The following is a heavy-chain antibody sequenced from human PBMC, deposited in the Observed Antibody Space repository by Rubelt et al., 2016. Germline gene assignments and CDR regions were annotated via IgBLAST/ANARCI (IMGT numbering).Heavy chain of an antibody. CDR2: ISSSSSYI. CDR1: GFTFSSYS. Sequence: EVQLVESGGGLVQPGGSLRLSCAASGFTFSSYSMNWVRQAPGKGLEWVSYISSSSSYIYFADSLKGRFTISRDNAKKSVYLQLNSLRPEDTAVYYCARDTPGTIYSFDIWGQGTLVTVSS. D-gene: IGHD2-2*01. J-gene: IGHJ3*02. CDR3: ARDTPGTIYSFDI. V-gene: IGHV3-21*05.